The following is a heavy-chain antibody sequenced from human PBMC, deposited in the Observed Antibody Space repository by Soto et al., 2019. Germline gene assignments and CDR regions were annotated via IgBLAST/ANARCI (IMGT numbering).Heavy chain of an antibody. J-gene: IGHJ3*01. CDR1: GYTFTNYG. V-gene: IGHV1-18*01. Sequence: QVQLVQSGAEVKKSGPSVKVSCNASGYTFTNYGINWVRQAPGQGHEWMGWISTYHGNTHYAQNIQGRVNMTTDTSTITVYMELRSLRSVDTAVYYCARDRGGGTFRQDAFDFWGQGTVVTVSS. D-gene: IGHD2-21*01. CDR2: ISTYHGNT. CDR3: ARDRGGGTFRQDAFDF.